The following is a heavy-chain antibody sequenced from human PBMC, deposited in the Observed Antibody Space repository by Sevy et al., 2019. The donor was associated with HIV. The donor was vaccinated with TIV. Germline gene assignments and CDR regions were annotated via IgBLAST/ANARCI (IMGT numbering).Heavy chain of an antibody. V-gene: IGHV4-39*01. Sequence: SETLSLTCTVSGGSISSSSYYWGWIRQPPGKGLEWIGSSYYSGSTYYNPSLKSRVTISVDTSKNQFSLKLSSVTAADTAVYYCASRTVTTNYIDYWGQGTLVTVSS. CDR3: ASRTVTTNYIDY. D-gene: IGHD4-17*01. J-gene: IGHJ4*02. CDR2: SYYSGST. CDR1: GGSISSSSYY.